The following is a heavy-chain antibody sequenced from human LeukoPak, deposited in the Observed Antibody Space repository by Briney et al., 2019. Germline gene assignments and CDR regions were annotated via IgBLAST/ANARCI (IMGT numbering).Heavy chain of an antibody. CDR2: ASSDGSDK. V-gene: IGHV3-30*04. CDR3: ARAHSASWYAAY. CDR1: GFTCIDYT. Sequence: GGSLRLSCTTSGFTCIDYTMHWVRQAPGEGPEGVALASSDGSDKQYAASVKGRFTISRDDSKNTLYLEMNTLKDEDTAVYYCARAHSASWYAAYWGHGTRVTVSS. J-gene: IGHJ4*03. D-gene: IGHD2-2*01.